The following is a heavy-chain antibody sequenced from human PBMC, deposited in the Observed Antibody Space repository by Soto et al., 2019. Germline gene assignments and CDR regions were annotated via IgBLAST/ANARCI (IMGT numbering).Heavy chain of an antibody. CDR3: SRGGDAYKAGNY. V-gene: IGHV4-34*01. J-gene: IGHJ4*02. D-gene: IGHD1-1*01. Sequence: QVQLQQWGAGLLKPSETLSLTCAVYGGSLSGYYWTWIRRPPGKGLEWIGEIHHSGSINYNSSLKSRVTISADTSKNQFFLKLSSTTAADTAVYYCSRGGDAYKAGNYWGQGTLVTVSS. CDR1: GGSLSGYY. CDR2: IHHSGSI.